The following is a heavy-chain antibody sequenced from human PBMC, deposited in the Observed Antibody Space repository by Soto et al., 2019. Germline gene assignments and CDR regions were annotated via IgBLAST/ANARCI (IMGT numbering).Heavy chain of an antibody. CDR2: ISGGADTI. D-gene: IGHD3-10*01. CDR1: GFTFNSYA. V-gene: IGHV3-48*03. CDR3: ARCYFGSGTYCF. J-gene: IGHJ4*02. Sequence: EVQLLESGGGLVQPGGSLRLSCAASGFTFNSYAMSWVRQAPGKGLEWVSYISGGADTIYYADSVKGRFTISRDNAKNSLYLQMNSLRVEDTAVYYCARCYFGSGTYCFWGQGTLVTVSS.